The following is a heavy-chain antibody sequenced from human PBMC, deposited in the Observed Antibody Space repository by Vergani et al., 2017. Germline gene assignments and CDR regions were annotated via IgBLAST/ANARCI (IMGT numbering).Heavy chain of an antibody. J-gene: IGHJ5*02. CDR1: GGSISSGGYY. CDR3: ARAGWCSSTSCYRAPGFDP. CDR2: IYYSGST. V-gene: IGHV4-61*08. D-gene: IGHD2-2*02. Sequence: QVQLQESGPGLVKPSQTLSLTCTVSGGSISSGGYYWSWIRQHPGKGLEWIGYIYYSGSTNYNPSLKSRVTISVDTSKNQFSLKLSSVTAADTAVYYCARAGWCSSTSCYRAPGFDPWGQGTLVTVSS.